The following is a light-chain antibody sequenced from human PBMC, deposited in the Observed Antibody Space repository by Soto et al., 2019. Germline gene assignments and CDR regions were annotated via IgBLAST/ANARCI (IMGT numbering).Light chain of an antibody. V-gene: IGKV1-39*01. CDR1: QSISSY. J-gene: IGKJ4*01. Sequence: DIHMTQSPSTLSASVGDRVTITCLASQSISSYLNRYQQKPGKAXKLLIYAAYSLQSGVTSRFSGSGSGTDFTLTISSLQPEDFATYYCQPSYRTPLTVGGVTQVEIK. CDR3: QPSYRTPLT. CDR2: AAY.